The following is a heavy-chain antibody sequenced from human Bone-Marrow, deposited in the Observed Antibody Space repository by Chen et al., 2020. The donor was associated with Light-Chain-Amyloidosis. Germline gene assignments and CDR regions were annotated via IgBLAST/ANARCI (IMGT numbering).Heavy chain of an antibody. D-gene: IGHD2-15*01. Sequence: QVQLVQSGAEVKKPGASVKVSCKASGYTFTDYHMHWVRQAPGQGLEWMGRINPNSGTTRYEPKVQGRVTVTRDTSISTTYMELSGLRSDDTAVYYCARGGYCRSGTCCDPFEIWGQGTMVTVSS. CDR3: ARGGYCRSGTCCDPFEI. CDR2: INPNSGTT. V-gene: IGHV1-2*06. CDR1: GYTFTDYH. J-gene: IGHJ3*02.